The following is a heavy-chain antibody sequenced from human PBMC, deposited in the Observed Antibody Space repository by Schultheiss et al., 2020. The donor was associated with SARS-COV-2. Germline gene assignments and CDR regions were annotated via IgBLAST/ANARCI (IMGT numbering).Heavy chain of an antibody. CDR2: IYYSGST. V-gene: IGHV4-61*01. CDR3: ARGLNWFDP. J-gene: IGHJ5*02. CDR1: GGSVSSGSYY. Sequence: SETLSLTCTVSGGSVSSGSYYWSWIRQPPGKGLEWIGYIYYSGSTKYNPSLKSQVTISVDTSKNQFSLKLSSVTAADTGVYYCARGLNWFDPWGHGTLVTVSS.